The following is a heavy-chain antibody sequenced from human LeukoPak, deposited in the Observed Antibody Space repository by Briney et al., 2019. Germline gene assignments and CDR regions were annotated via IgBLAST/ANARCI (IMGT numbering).Heavy chain of an antibody. CDR1: GGSISSGSYY. D-gene: IGHD3-3*02. CDR3: ARVHFWSGYFSYFDY. J-gene: IGHJ4*02. Sequence: SETLSLTCTVSGGSISSGSYYWSWIRQPAGKGLEWIGRIYTSGSTNYNPSLKSRVTISVDTSKNQFSLKLSSVTAADTAVYYCARVHFWSGYFSYFDYWGQGTLVTVSS. V-gene: IGHV4-61*02. CDR2: IYTSGST.